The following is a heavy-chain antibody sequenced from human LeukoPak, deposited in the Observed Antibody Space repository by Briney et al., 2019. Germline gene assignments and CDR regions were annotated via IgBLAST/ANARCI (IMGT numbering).Heavy chain of an antibody. CDR3: AKAYSYGRTSYYFDY. CDR1: GFTFDDYA. J-gene: IGHJ4*02. V-gene: IGHV3-9*01. Sequence: GGSLRLSCAASGFTFDDYAMHWVRQAPGKGLEWVSGISWNSGSIGYADSVKGRFTISRDNAKNSLYLQMNNLRAEDTALYYCAKAYSYGRTSYYFDYWGQGTLVTVSS. D-gene: IGHD5-18*01. CDR2: ISWNSGSI.